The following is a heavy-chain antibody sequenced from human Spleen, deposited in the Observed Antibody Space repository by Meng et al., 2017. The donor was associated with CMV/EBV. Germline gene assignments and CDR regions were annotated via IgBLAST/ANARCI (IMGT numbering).Heavy chain of an antibody. CDR1: GFTFSRYW. Sequence: RFSCAASGFTFSRYWMSWGRQAPGKGVEWVANIKEDGSEKYYVASVKGRFTIFRDNAKNSLYLQMNSLRAEDTAVYFCARGQGGFDYWGQGTLVTVSS. CDR3: ARGQGGFDY. V-gene: IGHV3-7*04. CDR2: IKEDGSEK. D-gene: IGHD3-16*01. J-gene: IGHJ4*02.